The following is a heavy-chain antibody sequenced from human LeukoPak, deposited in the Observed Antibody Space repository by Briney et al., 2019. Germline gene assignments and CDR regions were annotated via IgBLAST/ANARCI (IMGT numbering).Heavy chain of an antibody. CDR3: ARDGIAAAGKNYYYYYYMDV. CDR1: GFTFSSYS. Sequence: GGSLRLSCAASGFTFSSYSMNWVRQAPGKGLEWVSSISSSSSYIYYEDSVKGRFTISRDKAKNSLYLQMNSLRAEDTAVYYCARDGIAAAGKNYYYYYYMDVWGKGTTVTVSS. J-gene: IGHJ6*03. CDR2: ISSSSSYI. V-gene: IGHV3-21*01. D-gene: IGHD6-13*01.